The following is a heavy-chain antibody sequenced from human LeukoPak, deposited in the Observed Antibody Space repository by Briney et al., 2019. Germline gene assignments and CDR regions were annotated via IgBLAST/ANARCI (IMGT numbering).Heavy chain of an antibody. J-gene: IGHJ4*02. CDR3: ARDSYEVGATFDY. Sequence: GGALRLSCAASGFTFTRYWMHWVRQVPGKGLVWVSRINIDGTTTNYADSVKGRFTVSRDNAKNTLFLQLSSLRVEDTAVYYCARDSYEVGATFDYWGQGALVTVSS. D-gene: IGHD1-26*01. V-gene: IGHV3-74*01. CDR1: GFTFTRYW. CDR2: INIDGTTT.